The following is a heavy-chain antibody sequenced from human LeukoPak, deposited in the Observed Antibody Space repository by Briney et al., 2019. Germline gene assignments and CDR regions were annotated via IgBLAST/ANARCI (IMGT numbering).Heavy chain of an antibody. CDR1: GFTFSDYY. CDR3: AKELYSSSWYFDP. CDR2: ISSSGSTI. Sequence: GGSLRLSCAASGFTFSDYYMTWIRQAPGKGLEWISYISSSGSTIYYADSVKGRFTISRDNSKNTVYLQMNSLRTEDTAVYYCAKELYSSSWYFDPWGQGTLVTVSS. D-gene: IGHD6-13*01. J-gene: IGHJ5*02. V-gene: IGHV3-11*04.